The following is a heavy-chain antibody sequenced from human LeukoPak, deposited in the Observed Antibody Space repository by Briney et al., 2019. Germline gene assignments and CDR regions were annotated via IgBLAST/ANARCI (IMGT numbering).Heavy chain of an antibody. CDR2: TYYSGNT. CDR1: GDSISSSGNF. J-gene: IGHJ4*02. V-gene: IGHV4-39*01. D-gene: IGHD5-24*01. CDR3: ARHEEEDGYNAKTFDY. Sequence: SETLSLTCTVSGDSISSSGNFWGWVRQPPGRGLEWIASTYYSGNTYYNPSLKSRVTISVDTSKNQFSLKLSSVTAADTAVYYCARHEEEDGYNAKTFDYWGQGTLVTVSS.